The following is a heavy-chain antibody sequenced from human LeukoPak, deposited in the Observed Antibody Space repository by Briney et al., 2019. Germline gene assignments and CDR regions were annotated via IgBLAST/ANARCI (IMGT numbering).Heavy chain of an antibody. CDR2: ISSSSSYI. CDR1: GFTFSSYS. V-gene: IGHV3-21*01. CDR3: AREYCSGGSCSAGNY. Sequence: GGSLRLSCAASGFTFSSYSMNWVRQAPGKGLEWVSSISSSSSYIYYADSVKGRFTISRDNAKNSLYLQMNSLRAEDTAVYYCAREYCSGGSCSAGNYWGQGTLVTVSS. D-gene: IGHD2-15*01. J-gene: IGHJ4*02.